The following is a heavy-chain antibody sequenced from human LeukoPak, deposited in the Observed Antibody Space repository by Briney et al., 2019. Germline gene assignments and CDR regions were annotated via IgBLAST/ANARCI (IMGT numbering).Heavy chain of an antibody. J-gene: IGHJ3*02. Sequence: GESLKISCKGSGYSFTSYWIGWVRQMPGKGLEWMGIIYPGDSDTRYSPSFQGQVTISADKSISTAYLQWSSLKASDTAMYYCAGYYYDSSGYYPYAFDIRGQGTMVTVSS. V-gene: IGHV5-51*01. CDR3: AGYYYDSSGYYPYAFDI. CDR1: GYSFTSYW. CDR2: IYPGDSDT. D-gene: IGHD3-22*01.